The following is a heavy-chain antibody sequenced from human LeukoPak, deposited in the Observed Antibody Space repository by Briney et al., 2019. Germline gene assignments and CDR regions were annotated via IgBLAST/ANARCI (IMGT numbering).Heavy chain of an antibody. CDR3: AKAVRWGDFDY. V-gene: IGHV3-9*01. CDR1: GFTFDDYA. CDR2: ISWNSGSI. D-gene: IGHD3-16*01. Sequence: GRSLRLSCAASGFTFDDYAMHWVRQAPGKGLERVSGISWNSGSIGYADSVKGRFTISRDNAKNSLYLQMNSLRAEDTALYYCAKAVRWGDFDYWGQGTLVTVSS. J-gene: IGHJ4*02.